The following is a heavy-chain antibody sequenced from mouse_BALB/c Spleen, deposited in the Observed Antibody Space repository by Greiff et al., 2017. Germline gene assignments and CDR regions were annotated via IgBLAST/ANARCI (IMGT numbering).Heavy chain of an antibody. CDR3: TVVASFDY. Sequence: VQLQQSGAELVKPGASVKLSCKASGYTFTSYYMYWVKQRPGQGLEWIGEINPSNGGTNFNEKFKSKATLTVDKSSSTAYMQLSSLTSEDSAVYYCTVVASFDYWGQGTTLTVSS. CDR2: INPSNGGT. D-gene: IGHD1-1*01. J-gene: IGHJ2*01. V-gene: IGHV1S81*02. CDR1: GYTFTSYY.